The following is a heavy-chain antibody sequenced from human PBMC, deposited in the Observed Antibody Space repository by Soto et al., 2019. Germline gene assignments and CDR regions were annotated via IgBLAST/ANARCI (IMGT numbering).Heavy chain of an antibody. CDR3: TRDQSSAFHH. D-gene: IGHD6-19*01. J-gene: IGHJ4*02. CDR2: ISSDGSKK. CDR1: GYTFSSYG. Sequence: QVQLVESGGGVVQPGRSLRLSCAASGYTFSSYGVHWVRQAPGKGLEWVAVISSDGSKKYYVDSVKGRFTISRDDSKNTVYLQMNSLRGEDTAVYYCTRDQSSAFHHWGQGTLVTVSS. V-gene: IGHV3-30*03.